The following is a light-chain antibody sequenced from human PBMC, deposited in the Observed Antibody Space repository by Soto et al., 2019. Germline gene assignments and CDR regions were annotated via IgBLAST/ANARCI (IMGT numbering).Light chain of an antibody. V-gene: IGKV1-13*02. CDR3: QQFNSYPPFT. CDR1: QGISSA. J-gene: IGKJ3*01. Sequence: AIQLTQSPSSLSASVGDRVTITCRASQGISSALAWYQQKPGKAPKLLIYDASSLESGVPSRFSGSGSGTDFTLTISSLQPEDFATYYCQQFNSYPPFTFDPGTKVDIK. CDR2: DAS.